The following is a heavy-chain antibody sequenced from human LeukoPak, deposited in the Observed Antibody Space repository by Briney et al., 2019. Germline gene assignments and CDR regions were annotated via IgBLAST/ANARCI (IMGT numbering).Heavy chain of an antibody. CDR1: GYSFTSYW. CDR2: IYPGDSDT. J-gene: IGHJ4*02. CDR3: ARPPSVTTNDFYD. V-gene: IGHV5-51*01. D-gene: IGHD4-11*01. Sequence: GESLKISCKGSGYSFTSYWIGWVRQMPGKGLEWMGIIYPGDSDTRYSPSFQGQVTISADKSISTAYLQWSSLKASDTAMCYCARPPSVTTNDFYDRGQATVVTASS.